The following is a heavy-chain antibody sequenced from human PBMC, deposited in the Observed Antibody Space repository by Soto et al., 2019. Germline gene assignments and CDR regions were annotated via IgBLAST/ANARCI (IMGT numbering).Heavy chain of an antibody. J-gene: IGHJ5*02. D-gene: IGHD3-3*01. V-gene: IGHV1-18*01. CDR3: ASGPHEYWTSYWFDP. CDR2: ISAYDGKT. CDR1: GYNCNITG. Sequence: ASVKFSCKASGYNCNITGINWLRQAPGQGLELMGWISAYDGKTTYAEKFQGRVTMTTDASTSTAYMELRSLRSDETAVYYCASGPHEYWTSYWFDPWGQGTLVTVSS.